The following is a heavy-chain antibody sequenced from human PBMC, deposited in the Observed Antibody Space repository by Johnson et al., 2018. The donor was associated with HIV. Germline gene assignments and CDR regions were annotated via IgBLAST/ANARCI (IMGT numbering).Heavy chain of an antibody. CDR3: AKEGHYYDDYHAFDI. CDR1: GFTFSSYG. Sequence: VPLVESGGGVVQPGGSLRLSCAASGFTFSSYGMHWVRQAPGKGLEWVAFIRYDGSNKYYADSVKGRFTISRDNSKNTLYLQMNSLRAEDTAVYYCAKEGHYYDDYHAFDIWGQGTMVTVSS. D-gene: IGHD3-16*01. CDR2: IRYDGSNK. V-gene: IGHV3-30*02. J-gene: IGHJ3*02.